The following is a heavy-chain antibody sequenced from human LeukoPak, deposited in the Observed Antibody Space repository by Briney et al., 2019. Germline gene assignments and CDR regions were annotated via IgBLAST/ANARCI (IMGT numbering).Heavy chain of an antibody. J-gene: IGHJ3*02. V-gene: IGHV3-21*01. CDR3: ARRAAAGYDAFDI. CDR1: GFTFSTYS. D-gene: IGHD6-13*01. CDR2: ISSSSTYI. Sequence: PGGSLRLSCAASGFTFSTYSMNWVRQAPGKGLEWVSSISSSSTYIYYADSVKGRFTISRDNAKNSLYLQMNSLRAEDTAVYYCARRAAAGYDAFDIWGQGTIVTVSS.